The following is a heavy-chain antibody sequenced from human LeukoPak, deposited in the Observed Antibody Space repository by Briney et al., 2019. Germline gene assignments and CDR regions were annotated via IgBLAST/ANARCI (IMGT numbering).Heavy chain of an antibody. V-gene: IGHV4-59*01. D-gene: IGHD2-21*02. J-gene: IGHJ3*02. Sequence: SETLSLTCTVSGGSISSYYWSWIRQPPGKGLEWIGYFYYSGSTNYNPSLKSRVTISVDTSKNQFSLKLSSVTAADTAVYYCARATRIVVVTTHDAFDIWGQGTMVTVSS. CDR3: ARATRIVVVTTHDAFDI. CDR1: GGSISSYY. CDR2: FYYSGST.